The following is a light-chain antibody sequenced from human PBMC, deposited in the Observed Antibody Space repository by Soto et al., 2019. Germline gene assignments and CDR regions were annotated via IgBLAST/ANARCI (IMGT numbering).Light chain of an antibody. CDR1: QSISSW. Sequence: DIQMTQSPSTLSASVGDRVTITCRASQSISSWLAWFQQKPGKAPKLLIYKASSLDTGVPSRFSGSGSGTEFTLTISSLQPDDFATYYCQQYNSYPPWTFGQGTKVEIK. CDR3: QQYNSYPPWT. V-gene: IGKV1-5*03. J-gene: IGKJ1*01. CDR2: KAS.